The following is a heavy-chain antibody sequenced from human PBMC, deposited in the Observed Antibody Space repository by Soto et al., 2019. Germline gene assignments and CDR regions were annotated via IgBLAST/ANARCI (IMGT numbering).Heavy chain of an antibody. V-gene: IGHV4-30-4*01. CDR2: IYYSGST. Sequence: PSETLSLTCAVYGGSFSGDFYWSWIRQPPGKGLELIGNIYYSGSTYYNPSLRSRAIMSVDTSQNQFSLKLSSLTAADTAVYFCARADDFSDRFDYWGQGALVTVSS. J-gene: IGHJ4*02. CDR1: GGSFSGDFY. D-gene: IGHD4-17*01. CDR3: ARADDFSDRFDY.